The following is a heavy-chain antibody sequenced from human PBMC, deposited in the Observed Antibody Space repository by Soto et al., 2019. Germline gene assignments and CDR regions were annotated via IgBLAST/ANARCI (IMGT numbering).Heavy chain of an antibody. J-gene: IGHJ5*02. CDR2: ISYDRSNK. V-gene: IGHV3-30*18. Sequence: GGSLRLSCAASGFTFSSYGMHCLRQAPGKGLEWVAVISYDRSNKYYADSVKGRFTISRENSKNTLYLQMNSLRAEDTAVYYCAKDPTAMASAHGLNWFEPWGQGTMVAVSS. CDR1: GFTFSSYG. CDR3: AKDPTAMASAHGLNWFEP. D-gene: IGHD5-18*01.